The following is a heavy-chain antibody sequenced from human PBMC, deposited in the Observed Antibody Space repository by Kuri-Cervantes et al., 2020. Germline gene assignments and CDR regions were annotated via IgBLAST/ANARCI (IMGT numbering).Heavy chain of an antibody. CDR1: GGSFNGYY. Sequence: GSLRLSCAVYGGSFNGYYWSWIRQPPGKGLEWIGEINHSGSTNYNPSLKSRVTISVDTSKNQFSLNLSSVTAADTAVYYCARGRIAPYFDYWGQGTLVTVSS. D-gene: IGHD6-13*01. J-gene: IGHJ4*02. V-gene: IGHV4-34*01. CDR3: ARGRIAPYFDY. CDR2: INHSGST.